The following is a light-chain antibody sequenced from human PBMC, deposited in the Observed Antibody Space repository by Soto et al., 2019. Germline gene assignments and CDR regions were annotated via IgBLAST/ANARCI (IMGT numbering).Light chain of an antibody. J-gene: IGKJ1*01. CDR3: QQRSNWPPT. Sequence: EVVLTQTPGTLSLSPGERATLSCRASQSVSNNLAWYQRKPGQAPRLLIYDASNRATGIPARFSGSGSGTDFTLTISSLEPEDFAVYYCQQRSNWPPTFGQGTKVDI. V-gene: IGKV3-11*01. CDR1: QSVSNN. CDR2: DAS.